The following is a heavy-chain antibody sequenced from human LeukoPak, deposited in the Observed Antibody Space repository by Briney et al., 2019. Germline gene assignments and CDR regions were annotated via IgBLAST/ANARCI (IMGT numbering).Heavy chain of an antibody. D-gene: IGHD6-13*01. J-gene: IGHJ4*02. CDR2: IKQDGSEK. CDR3: ARGPVAPPGKALNY. V-gene: IGHV3-7*04. CDR1: GFTFSSSW. Sequence: GGSLRLSCAASGFTFSSSWMSWVRQAPGKGLEWVANIKQDGSEKYYVDSVKGRFTISRDNAKNSLYLQMNSLRAEDTAVYYCARGPVAPPGKALNYWGQGTLVTVSS.